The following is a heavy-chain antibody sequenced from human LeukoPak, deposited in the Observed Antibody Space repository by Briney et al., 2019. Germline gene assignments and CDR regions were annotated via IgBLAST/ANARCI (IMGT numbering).Heavy chain of an antibody. CDR1: GFTFNNYA. CDR3: ARVDCGGDCYSDY. J-gene: IGHJ4*02. Sequence: PGGSLRLSCAASGFTFNNYAMNWVRQTPGKGLEWVSYISSSGSTIYYADSVKGRFTISRDNAKNSLYLQMNSLRAEDTAVYYCARVDCGGDCYSDYWGQGTLVTVSS. V-gene: IGHV3-48*04. CDR2: ISSSGSTI. D-gene: IGHD2-21*02.